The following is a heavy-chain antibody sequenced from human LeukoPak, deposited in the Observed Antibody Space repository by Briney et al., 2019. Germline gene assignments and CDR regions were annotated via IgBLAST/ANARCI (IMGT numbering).Heavy chain of an antibody. CDR3: ARHPGRGISDAFDI. CDR1: GYSISSGYY. Sequence: PSETLSLTCAVSGYSISSGYYWGWIRQPPGKGLEWIGSIYDSGSTYYNPSLKSRVTISVDVSKNQFSLKLRSVTAADTAVYYCARHPGRGISDAFDIWGQGTVVTVSS. V-gene: IGHV4-38-2*01. J-gene: IGHJ3*02. D-gene: IGHD1-14*01. CDR2: IYDSGST.